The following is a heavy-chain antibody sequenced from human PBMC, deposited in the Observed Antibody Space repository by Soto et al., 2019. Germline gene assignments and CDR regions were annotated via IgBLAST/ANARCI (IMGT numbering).Heavy chain of an antibody. V-gene: IGHV3-30-3*01. D-gene: IGHD3-3*01. J-gene: IGHJ6*02. Sequence: GGSLRLSCAASEFTFSSYAMHWARQAPGKGLEWVAVISYDGSNKYYEDSVKGRFTISRDNSKNTLYLQMNSLRAEDTAVYYCARSLWSGYPTDPRHYYYYYGMDVWGQGTMVTVSS. CDR1: EFTFSSYA. CDR3: ARSLWSGYPTDPRHYYYYYGMDV. CDR2: ISYDGSNK.